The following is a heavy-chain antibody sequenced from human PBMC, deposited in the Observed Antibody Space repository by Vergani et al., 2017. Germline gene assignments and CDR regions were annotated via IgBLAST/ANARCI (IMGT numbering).Heavy chain of an antibody. V-gene: IGHV4-59*01. Sequence: QVQLQESGPGLVKPSETLSLTCTVSGGSISSYYWSWIRQPPGKGLEWIGYIYYSGSTNYNPSLKSRVTISVDTSKNQFSLKLSSVTAADTAVYYCARVPVYHDSSGHYYYYYMDVWGRGTTVTVSS. CDR3: ARVPVYHDSSGHYYYYYMDV. J-gene: IGHJ6*03. D-gene: IGHD3-22*01. CDR1: GGSISSYY. CDR2: IYYSGST.